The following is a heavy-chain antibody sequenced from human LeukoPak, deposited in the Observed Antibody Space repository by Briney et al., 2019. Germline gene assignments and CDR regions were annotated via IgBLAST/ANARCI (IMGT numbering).Heavy chain of an antibody. V-gene: IGHV1-69*01. J-gene: IGHJ6*04. CDR3: ARASHIVVVPAATHYYYGMDV. CDR1: GGTFSSYA. CDR2: IIPIFGTA. D-gene: IGHD2-2*01. Sequence: SVKVSCKASGGTFSSYAISWVRQAPGQGLEWMGGIIPIFGTANYAQKFQGRVTITAVESTSTAYMELSSLRSEDTAVYYCARASHIVVVPAATHYYYGMDVWGKGTTVTVSS.